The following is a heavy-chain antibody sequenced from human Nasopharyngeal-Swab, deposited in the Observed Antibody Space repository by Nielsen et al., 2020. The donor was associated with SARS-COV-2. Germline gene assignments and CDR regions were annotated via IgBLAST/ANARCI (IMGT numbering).Heavy chain of an antibody. J-gene: IGHJ4*02. D-gene: IGHD5-18*01. V-gene: IGHV4-39*01. CDR3: ASLNVDTAMVPDY. CDR2: IYYSGST. Sequence: WIRQPPGKGLEWIGSIYYSGSTYYNPSPKSRVTISVDTSKNQFSLKLSSVTAADTAVYYCASLNVDTAMVPDYWGQGTLVTVSS.